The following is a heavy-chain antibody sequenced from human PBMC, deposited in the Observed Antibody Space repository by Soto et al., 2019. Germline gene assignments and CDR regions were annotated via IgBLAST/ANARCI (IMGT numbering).Heavy chain of an antibody. CDR2: IYWDDDK. J-gene: IGHJ4*02. CDR3: THTKPPRISDY. CDR1: GFSLSTNGVG. Sequence: QITLKESGPTLVKPTQTLTLTCTFSGFSLSTNGVGVSWIRQPPGKALEWLAIIYWDDDKRYNPSLQSRLAITKDTSKNQVVLTMTHMDPVDTATYFCTHTKPPRISDYWGQGTLVTISS. D-gene: IGHD1-20*01. V-gene: IGHV2-5*02.